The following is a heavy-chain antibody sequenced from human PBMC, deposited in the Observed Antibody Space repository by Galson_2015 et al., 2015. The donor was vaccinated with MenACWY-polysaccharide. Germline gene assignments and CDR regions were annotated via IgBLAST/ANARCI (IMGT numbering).Heavy chain of an antibody. Sequence: SLRLSCAASGFTFNSYTMSWVRQAPGKGLEWVSAISGSGASTYYADSVKGRFTISRDNSKNTLYLQMNSLRAGDTAVYYCANPGLSTGRTSDVDYWGQGTLVTVSS. V-gene: IGHV3-23*01. CDR1: GFTFNSYT. J-gene: IGHJ4*02. D-gene: IGHD1-14*01. CDR2: ISGSGAST. CDR3: ANPGLSTGRTSDVDY.